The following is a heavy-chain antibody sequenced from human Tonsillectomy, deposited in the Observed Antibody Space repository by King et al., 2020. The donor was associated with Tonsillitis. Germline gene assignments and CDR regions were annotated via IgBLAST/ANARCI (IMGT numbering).Heavy chain of an antibody. CDR1: GYTFTTFG. Sequence: VQLVQSGAEVKKPGASVKVSCKVSGYTFTTFGITWVRQAPGQGLEWMGWISAQNGNRNYAQKFQDRVTLTTDTSTTTAYMELSSLRSDDTAVYYCAADTYFYVSSGYSRFGYWGQGTLVTVSS. J-gene: IGHJ4*02. CDR2: ISAQNGNR. V-gene: IGHV1-18*01. D-gene: IGHD3-22*01. CDR3: AADTYFYVSSGYSRFGY.